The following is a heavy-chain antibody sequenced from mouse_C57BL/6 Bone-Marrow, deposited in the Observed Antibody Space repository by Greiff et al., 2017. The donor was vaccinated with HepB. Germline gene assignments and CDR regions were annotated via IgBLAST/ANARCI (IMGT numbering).Heavy chain of an antibody. CDR3: ARERGITTVVARWYFDV. Sequence: QVQLKESGAELVKPGASVKMSCKASGYTFTSYWITWVKQRPGQGLEWIGDIYPGSGSTNYNEKFKSKATLTVDTSSSTAYMQLSSLTSEDSAVYYCARERGITTVVARWYFDVWGTGTTVTVSS. CDR2: IYPGSGST. J-gene: IGHJ1*03. V-gene: IGHV1-55*01. D-gene: IGHD1-1*01. CDR1: GYTFTSYW.